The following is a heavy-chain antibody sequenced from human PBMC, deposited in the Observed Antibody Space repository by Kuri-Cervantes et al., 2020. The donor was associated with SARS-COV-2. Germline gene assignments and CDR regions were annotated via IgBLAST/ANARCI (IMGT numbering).Heavy chain of an antibody. Sequence: GESLKISCKGSGYSFTSYWIGWVRQMPGKGLEWMGIIYPGDSDTRYSTSFQGQVTISADKSISTAYLQWSSLKASDTAMYYCARQPFYGGNHNDAFDIWGQGTMVTVSS. D-gene: IGHD4-23*01. J-gene: IGHJ3*02. CDR3: ARQPFYGGNHNDAFDI. CDR1: GYSFTSYW. CDR2: IYPGDSDT. V-gene: IGHV5-51*01.